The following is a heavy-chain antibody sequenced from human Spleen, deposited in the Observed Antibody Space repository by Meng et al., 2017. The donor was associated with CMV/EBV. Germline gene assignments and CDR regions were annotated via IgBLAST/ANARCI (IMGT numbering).Heavy chain of an antibody. CDR2: INQDGSEK. Sequence: GESLKISCAASGFTFNSYWMTWVRQAPGKGLEWVANINQDGSEKYYVDSVKGRFTISRDNSKNSLYLQMNSLRAEDTAVYYCASCKISIFGRGSLWYYGMDVWGQGTTVTVSS. J-gene: IGHJ6*02. V-gene: IGHV3-7*01. CDR3: ASCKISIFGRGSLWYYGMDV. D-gene: IGHD3-3*01. CDR1: GFTFNSYW.